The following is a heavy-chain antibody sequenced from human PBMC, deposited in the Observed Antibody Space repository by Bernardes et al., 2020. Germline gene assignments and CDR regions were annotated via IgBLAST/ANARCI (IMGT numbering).Heavy chain of an antibody. CDR3: AKGHDINWKYLVDY. CDR1: GFTFSSYA. Sequence: GGSLRLSCAASGFTFSSYAMSWVRQAPGKGLEWVSAISSSGGSTYYADSVKGRFTISRDNSKNTLYLQMNSLRDEDTAVYYCAKGHDINWKYLVDYWGQGTLVTVSS. D-gene: IGHD1-7*01. V-gene: IGHV3-23*01. CDR2: ISSSGGST. J-gene: IGHJ4*02.